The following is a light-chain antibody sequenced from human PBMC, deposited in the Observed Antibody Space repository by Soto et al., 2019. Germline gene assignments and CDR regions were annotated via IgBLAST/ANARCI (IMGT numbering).Light chain of an antibody. CDR2: DVR. CDR3: SSYTSSTFGV. Sequence: QSVLTQPASVSGSPGQSITISCTGTSSDVGGYNYVSWYQQHPGEAPKIIIYDVRSRPSGVSYRFSGSKSGNTASLTISGLQSEDEADYYCSSYTSSTFGVFGTGTKLTVL. CDR1: SSDVGGYNY. V-gene: IGLV2-14*03. J-gene: IGLJ1*01.